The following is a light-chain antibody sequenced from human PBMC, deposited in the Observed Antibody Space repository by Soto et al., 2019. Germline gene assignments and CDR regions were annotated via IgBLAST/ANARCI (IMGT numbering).Light chain of an antibody. J-gene: IGKJ4*02. V-gene: IGKV3-15*01. CDR2: GVS. CDR3: QQYGDWPLT. Sequence: EIVMTQSPVTLSVSPGERANLSCRASQSVRNTYLAWYQQNPGQAPRLLISGVSTRAAGIPARFSGSGSGTEFTLTISSLQSEDFAVYYCQQYGDWPLTFGGGTKVEIK. CDR1: QSVRNTY.